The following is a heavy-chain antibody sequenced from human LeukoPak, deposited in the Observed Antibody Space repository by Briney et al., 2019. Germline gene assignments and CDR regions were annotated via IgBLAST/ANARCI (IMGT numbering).Heavy chain of an antibody. Sequence: ASVKVSCKASGYTFTGYYMHWVRQAPGQGLEWMGRIIPILGIANYAQKFQGRVTITADKSTSTAYMELSSLRSEDTAVYYCARAPYYYGSGSPHGFDYWGQGTLVTVSS. CDR1: GYTFTGYY. D-gene: IGHD3-10*01. CDR3: ARAPYYYGSGSPHGFDY. CDR2: IIPILGIA. J-gene: IGHJ4*02. V-gene: IGHV1-69*04.